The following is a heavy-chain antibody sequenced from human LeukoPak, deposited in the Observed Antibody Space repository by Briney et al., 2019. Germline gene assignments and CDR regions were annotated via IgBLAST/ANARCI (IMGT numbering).Heavy chain of an antibody. CDR3: ARDRLTSGSYFFAF. V-gene: IGHV3-48*01. CDR2: ISGRSSTI. CDR1: AFTFSDYS. J-gene: IGHJ4*02. Sequence: GGSLLISCAASAFTFSDYSMNWVRQAPGKGLEWISYISGRSSTIYYADSVRGRFTISRDNAKNSMYLQMNSLRAEDTAVYYCARDRLTSGSYFFAFWGQGTLVTVSS. D-gene: IGHD1-26*01.